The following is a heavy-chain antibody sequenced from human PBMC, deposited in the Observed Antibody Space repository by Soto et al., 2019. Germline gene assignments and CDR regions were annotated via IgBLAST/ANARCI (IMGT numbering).Heavy chain of an antibody. CDR3: AKNNGRVREWLRVGDASDI. V-gene: IGHV3-30*18. CDR2: ISYDGSNK. D-gene: IGHD5-12*01. CDR1: GFTFSSYG. J-gene: IGHJ3*02. Sequence: QVQLVESGGGVVQPGRSLRLSCAASGFTFSSYGMHWVRQAPGKGLEWVAVISYDGSNKYYADSVKGRLTISRDNSKNTRYLLMNSLRGEDTAVYYCAKNNGRVREWLRVGDASDIWGQGTMVTVSS.